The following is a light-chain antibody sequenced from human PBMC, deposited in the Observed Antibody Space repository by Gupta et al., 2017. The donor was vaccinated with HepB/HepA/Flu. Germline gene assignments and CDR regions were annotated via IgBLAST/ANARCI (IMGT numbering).Light chain of an antibody. Sequence: QSALTQPASVSGSPGQAITIPCSGASLVFGTYNLVSWYQQHPGKAPKLLIYDGTKRPSGVSNRFSGSKSGYTDSLTISGLQTEDEADYFCCSYAGSTTFDVVFGGGTKLTVL. CDR3: CSYAGSTTFDVV. V-gene: IGLV2-23*03. J-gene: IGLJ2*01. CDR1: SLVFGTYNL. CDR2: DGT.